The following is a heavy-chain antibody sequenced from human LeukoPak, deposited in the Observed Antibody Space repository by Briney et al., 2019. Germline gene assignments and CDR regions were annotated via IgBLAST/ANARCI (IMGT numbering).Heavy chain of an antibody. V-gene: IGHV3-21*04. CDR3: ARDLFYNWFDP. J-gene: IGHJ5*02. CDR2: ITTSDGNT. Sequence: GGSLRLSCAASGFTFSSYTMSWVRQAPGKGLEWVSTITTSDGNTYYADSVKGRFTISRDNAKNSLYLQMNSLRAEDTAVYYCARDLFYNWFDPWGQGTLVTVSS. CDR1: GFTFSSYT.